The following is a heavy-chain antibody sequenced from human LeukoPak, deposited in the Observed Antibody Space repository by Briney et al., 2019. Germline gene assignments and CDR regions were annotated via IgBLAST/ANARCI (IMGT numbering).Heavy chain of an antibody. CDR2: IRYDGSNK. V-gene: IGHV3-30*02. CDR3: ARDGYSSGWYPGHYYYYYMDV. CDR1: GFTFSSYG. J-gene: IGHJ6*03. Sequence: PGGSLRLSCAASGFTFSSYGMHWVRQAPGKGLEWVAFIRYDGSNKYYADSVKGRFTISRDNSKNTLYLQMNSLRAEDTAVYYCARDGYSSGWYPGHYYYYYMDVWGKGTTVTVSS. D-gene: IGHD6-19*01.